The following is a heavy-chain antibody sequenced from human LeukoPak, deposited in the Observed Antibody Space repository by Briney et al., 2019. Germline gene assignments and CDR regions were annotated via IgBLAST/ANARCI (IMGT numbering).Heavy chain of an antibody. J-gene: IGHJ4*02. V-gene: IGHV4-59*08. Sequence: SETLSLTCTVSGGSISSYYWSWIRQPPGKGLEWIGYIYYSGSTNYNPSLKSRVTISVDTSKKQFSLKLSSVTAADTAVYYCARGGYSGYDYFDYWGQGTLVTVSS. CDR2: IYYSGST. CDR1: GGSISSYY. CDR3: ARGGYSGYDYFDY. D-gene: IGHD5-12*01.